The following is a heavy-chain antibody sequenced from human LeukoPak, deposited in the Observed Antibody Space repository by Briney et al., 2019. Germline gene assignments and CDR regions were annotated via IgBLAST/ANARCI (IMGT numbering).Heavy chain of an antibody. J-gene: IGHJ4*02. Sequence: NSSETLSLTCTVSGGSISSSSYYWGWIRQPPGKGLEWIGSIYYSGSTYYNPSLKSRVTISVDTSKNQFSLKLSSVTAADTAVYYCASESSGIAAAGTFDYWGQGTLVTVSS. D-gene: IGHD6-13*01. V-gene: IGHV4-39*07. CDR1: GGSISSSSYY. CDR2: IYYSGST. CDR3: ASESSGIAAAGTFDY.